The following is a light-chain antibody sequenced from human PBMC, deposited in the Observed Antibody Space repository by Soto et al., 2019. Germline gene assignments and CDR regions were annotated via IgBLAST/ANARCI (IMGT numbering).Light chain of an antibody. CDR3: SSYTSSGTLYV. CDR1: SSDVGGYNY. J-gene: IGLJ1*01. V-gene: IGLV2-14*01. Sequence: QSALTQPASVSGSPGQSITISCTGTSSDVGGYNYVSWYRRHPGKAPKLMIYEVSNRPSGVSNRFSGSKSGNTASLTISGLQAEDEADYYCSSYTSSGTLYVFGTGTQLTVL. CDR2: EVS.